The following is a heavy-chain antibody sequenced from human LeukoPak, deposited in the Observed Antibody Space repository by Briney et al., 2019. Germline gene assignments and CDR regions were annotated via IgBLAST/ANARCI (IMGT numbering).Heavy chain of an antibody. Sequence: GGSLRLSCAASGFTFSSYSMNWVRQAPGKGLEWVSYISSSSSTIYYADSVKGRFTISRDNAKNSLYLQMNSLRAEDTAVYYCAKPGDDCSSTSCPPDYWGQGTLVTVSS. CDR3: AKPGDDCSSTSCPPDY. CDR1: GFTFSSYS. V-gene: IGHV3-48*01. D-gene: IGHD2-2*01. J-gene: IGHJ4*02. CDR2: ISSSSSTI.